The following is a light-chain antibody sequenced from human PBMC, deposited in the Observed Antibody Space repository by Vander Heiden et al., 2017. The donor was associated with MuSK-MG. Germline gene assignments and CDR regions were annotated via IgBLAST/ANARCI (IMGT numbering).Light chain of an antibody. CDR3: QQYDDWPLYT. Sequence: EIVMTQSPATLSVSPGERATLSCRASQSVSSNLAWYQQKPGQAPRLLIYGASTRATGIPARFSDSGYGTEFTVTISSLQSEDFAVYYCQQYDDWPLYTFGQGTKLEIK. J-gene: IGKJ2*01. CDR1: QSVSSN. CDR2: GAS. V-gene: IGKV3-15*01.